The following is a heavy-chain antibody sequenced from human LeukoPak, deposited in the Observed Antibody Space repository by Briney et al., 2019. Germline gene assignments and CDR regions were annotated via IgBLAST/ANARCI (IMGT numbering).Heavy chain of an antibody. D-gene: IGHD3-22*01. Sequence: SETLSLTCTVSGGSISSGGYYWSWIRQHPGKGLEWIGYIYYSGSTYYNPSLKSRVTISVDTSKNQFSLKLSSVTAADMAVYYCARVPYYYDSSGYGPDFDYWGQGTLVTVSS. V-gene: IGHV4-31*03. CDR3: ARVPYYYDSSGYGPDFDY. CDR2: IYYSGST. CDR1: GGSISSGGYY. J-gene: IGHJ4*02.